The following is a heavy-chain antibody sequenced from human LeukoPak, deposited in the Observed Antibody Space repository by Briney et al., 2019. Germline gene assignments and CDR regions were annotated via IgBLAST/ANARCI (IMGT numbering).Heavy chain of an antibody. CDR2: ISSSGSTI. CDR1: GFTFSSYE. CDR3: ARDRVRGFDP. V-gene: IGHV3-48*03. Sequence: PGGSLRLSCAASGFTFSSYEMNWVRQAPGKGLEWVSYISSSGSTIYYADSVKGRFTISRDNAKNSLYLQMNSLRAEDTAVYYCARDRVRGFDPWGQGTLVTVSS. J-gene: IGHJ5*02.